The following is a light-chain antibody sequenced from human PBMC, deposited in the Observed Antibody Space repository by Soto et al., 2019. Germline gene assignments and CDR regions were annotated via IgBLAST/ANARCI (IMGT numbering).Light chain of an antibody. V-gene: IGKV3-20*01. J-gene: IGKJ1*01. CDR3: QQYGSSPWT. CDR1: QSIRSNY. Sequence: ETVLTQSPGTLSLSPGERATLSCRASQSIRSNYLAWYRQTPGQAPRLLIYGASNRATGIPDRFSCSGSGTDFTLIISRLEPEDFALYYCQQYGSSPWTFGQGTKVEIK. CDR2: GAS.